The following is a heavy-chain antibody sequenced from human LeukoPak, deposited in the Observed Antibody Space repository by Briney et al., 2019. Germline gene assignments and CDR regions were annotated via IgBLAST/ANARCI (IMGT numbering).Heavy chain of an antibody. CDR1: GFTFSSYA. Sequence: PGGSLRLSCAASGFTFSSYAMSWVRQAPGKGLEWVSAISGSGGSTYYADSVKGRFTISRDNSKNTLYLQMNSLRAEDTAVYYCATRKQIGGYCSSTSCPGGQGTLVTVSS. D-gene: IGHD2-2*01. J-gene: IGHJ5*02. CDR3: ATRKQIGGYCSSTSCP. CDR2: ISGSGGST. V-gene: IGHV3-23*01.